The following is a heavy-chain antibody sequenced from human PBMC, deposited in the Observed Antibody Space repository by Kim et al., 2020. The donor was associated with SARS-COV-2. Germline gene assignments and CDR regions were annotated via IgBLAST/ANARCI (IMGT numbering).Heavy chain of an antibody. D-gene: IGHD2-21*02. J-gene: IGHJ6*02. CDR1: GFTFDDYA. CDR2: ISWNSGSI. Sequence: GGSLRLSCAASGFTFDDYAMHWVRQAPGKGLEWVSGISWNSGSIGYADSVKGRFNISRDNAKNSLYLQMNSLRAEDTALYYCAKDGYCGGDCYCGAYSYGMHVGGQGTTVTVS. CDR3: AKDGYCGGDCYCGAYSYGMHV. V-gene: IGHV3-9*01.